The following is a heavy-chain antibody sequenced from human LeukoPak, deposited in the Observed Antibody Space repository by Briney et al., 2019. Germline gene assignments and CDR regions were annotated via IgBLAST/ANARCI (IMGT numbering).Heavy chain of an antibody. CDR2: INHSGST. CDR1: GVTITNNNW. D-gene: IGHD6-13*01. V-gene: IGHV4-4*02. J-gene: IGHJ5*02. Sequence: SETLSLTCAVSGVTITNNNWWTWVRQPPGKGLEWIGEINHSGSTNYNPSLKSRVTISVDTSKNQFSLKLSSVTAADTAVYYCASSRSRRYSSSWYQLDWFDPWGQGTLVTVSS. CDR3: ASSRSRRYSSSWYQLDWFDP.